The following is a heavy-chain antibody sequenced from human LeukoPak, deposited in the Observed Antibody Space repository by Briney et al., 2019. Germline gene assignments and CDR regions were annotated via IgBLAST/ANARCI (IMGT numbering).Heavy chain of an antibody. CDR1: GFIVNSYV. Sequence: GGSLSLSCAASGFIVNSYVMSWVRQAPGKGLEWVSLIRGSGGSTYYADSVRGRFTISRDNSKNTLYLQMNSLRAEDTAVYYCAKDMGYSTGMDVWGQGTTVTVSS. V-gene: IGHV3-23*01. CDR3: AKDMGYSTGMDV. D-gene: IGHD2-8*01. J-gene: IGHJ6*02. CDR2: IRGSGGST.